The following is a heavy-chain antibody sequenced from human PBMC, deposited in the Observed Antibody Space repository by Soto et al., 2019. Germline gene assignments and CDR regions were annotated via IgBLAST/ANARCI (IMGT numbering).Heavy chain of an antibody. Sequence: SETLSLTCAVYGGSFSGYYWSWIRQPPGKGLEWIGEINHSGSTNYNPSLKSRVTISVDTSKNQFSLKLSSVTAADTAVYYCASPNYGSGSWYYWGQGTLVTVPS. CDR1: GGSFSGYY. D-gene: IGHD3-10*01. CDR2: INHSGST. CDR3: ASPNYGSGSWYY. V-gene: IGHV4-34*01. J-gene: IGHJ4*02.